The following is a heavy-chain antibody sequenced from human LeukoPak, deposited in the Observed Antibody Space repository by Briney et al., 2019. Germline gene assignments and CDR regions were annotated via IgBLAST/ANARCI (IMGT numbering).Heavy chain of an antibody. D-gene: IGHD3-22*01. V-gene: IGHV1-69*06. J-gene: IGHJ4*02. Sequence: ASVKVSCKASGGTFSSYAISWVRQAPGQGLEWMGGIIPIFGTANYAQKFQGRVTITADKSTSTAYMELSSLRSEDTAVYCCAIYYYDSSGYYDFDYWGQGTLVTVSS. CDR2: IIPIFGTA. CDR3: AIYYYDSSGYYDFDY. CDR1: GGTFSSYA.